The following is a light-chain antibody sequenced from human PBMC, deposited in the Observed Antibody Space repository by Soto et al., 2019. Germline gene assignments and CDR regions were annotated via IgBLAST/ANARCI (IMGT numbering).Light chain of an antibody. CDR3: LQYHSYPYT. V-gene: IGKV1-5*03. CDR2: KAS. Sequence: DIQMTQSPSTLSASVGDRVTITCRASQSISSWLTWYQQKPGKAPKVLIYKASSLQSGVPSRFSGSGSGKDFTLTISSLQPDDFATYYCLQYHSYPYTFGQGTKLEIK. CDR1: QSISSW. J-gene: IGKJ2*01.